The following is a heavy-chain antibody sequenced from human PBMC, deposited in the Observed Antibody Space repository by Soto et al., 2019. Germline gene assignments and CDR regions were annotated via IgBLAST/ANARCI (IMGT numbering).Heavy chain of an antibody. V-gene: IGHV3-48*02. Sequence: LRLSCAASGFTSTSSWMGWVRQAPGKGLEWVSYISSGSKTIYYAESVKGRFTVSRDNARNSQYLQMNSLRDEDTAVYYCAREDILGVRSFDYWGQGTLVTVSS. CDR2: ISSGSKTI. D-gene: IGHD3-9*01. J-gene: IGHJ4*02. CDR1: GFTSTSSW. CDR3: AREDILGVRSFDY.